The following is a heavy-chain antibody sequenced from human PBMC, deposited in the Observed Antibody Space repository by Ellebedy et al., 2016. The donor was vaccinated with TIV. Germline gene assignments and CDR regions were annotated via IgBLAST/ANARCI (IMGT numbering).Heavy chain of an antibody. D-gene: IGHD4-23*01. CDR3: AKDQGSTVVYKGRDC. V-gene: IGHV3-23*01. Sequence: GGSLRLSXVVSGFSFSDYAMSWVRQAPGKGLQWVSSISFSGGSTYSADSVKGRFTISRDNSKNTVYLQMNSLRAEDTAIYYCAKDQGSTVVYKGRDCWGQGTLVTVSS. CDR2: ISFSGGST. J-gene: IGHJ4*02. CDR1: GFSFSDYA.